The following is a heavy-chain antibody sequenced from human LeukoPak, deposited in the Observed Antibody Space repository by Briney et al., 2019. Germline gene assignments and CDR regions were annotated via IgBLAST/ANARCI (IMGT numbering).Heavy chain of an antibody. J-gene: IGHJ4*02. CDR2: ISSSGSVV. V-gene: IGHV3-48*03. CDR1: GFTFNNYE. CDR3: ARDRSSSWYPGRYFDY. Sequence: GGSLRLSCAASGFTFNNYEMNWFRQAPGKGLEWVSYISSSGSVVYYADSVKGRFTISRDNAKNSLYLQMNRLRVEDTAIYFCARDRSSSWYPGRYFDYWGQGTLVTVSS. D-gene: IGHD6-13*01.